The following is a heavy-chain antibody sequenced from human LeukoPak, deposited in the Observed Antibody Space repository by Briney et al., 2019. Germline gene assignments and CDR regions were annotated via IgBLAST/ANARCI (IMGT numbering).Heavy chain of an antibody. CDR2: MNPNSGNT. V-gene: IGHV1-8*01. J-gene: IGHJ6*02. Sequence: ASVKVSCKASGYTFTSYDINWMRQATGQGLEWMGWMNPNSGNTGYAQKFQGRVTMTRNTSISTAYMELSSLRSEDTAVYYCASRSDIVVVPAAIYGMDVWGQGTTVTVSS. D-gene: IGHD2-2*01. CDR1: GYTFTSYD. CDR3: ASRSDIVVVPAAIYGMDV.